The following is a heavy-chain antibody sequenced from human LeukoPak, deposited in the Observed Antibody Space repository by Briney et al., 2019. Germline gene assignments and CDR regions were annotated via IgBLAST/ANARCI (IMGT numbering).Heavy chain of an antibody. J-gene: IGHJ6*04. CDR2: ISWNSGTI. CDR3: ARRALLWFGEPLWMDV. V-gene: IGHV3-9*01. D-gene: IGHD3-10*01. Sequence: PGGSLRLSCAASGFTFDDYAMHWVRQAPGKGLEWVSGISWNSGTIGYADSVKGRFTISRDNAKNSLYLQMNSLRAEDTAVYYCARRALLWFGEPLWMDVWGKGTTVTISS. CDR1: GFTFDDYA.